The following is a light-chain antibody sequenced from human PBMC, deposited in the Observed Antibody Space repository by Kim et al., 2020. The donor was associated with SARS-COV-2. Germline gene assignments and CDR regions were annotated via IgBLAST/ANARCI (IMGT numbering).Light chain of an antibody. Sequence: GPGVTISCSGSSSNIGGHYEYWCQQVPATAATHLIFCNNRRPSGVPDRCSGSKSGTSAALAISGLRSEDEAGYYCSAWYDSLTGWVFGGGTHLTVL. CDR2: CNN. V-gene: IGLV1-47*02. J-gene: IGLJ3*02. CDR1: SSNIGGHY. CDR3: SAWYDSLTGWV.